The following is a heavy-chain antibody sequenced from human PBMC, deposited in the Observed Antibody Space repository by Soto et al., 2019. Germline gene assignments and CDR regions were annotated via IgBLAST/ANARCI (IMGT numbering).Heavy chain of an antibody. CDR2: IRSKANSYAT. Sequence: GGSLRLSCAASGFTFSGSAMHWVRQASGKGLEWVGRIRSKANSYATAYAASVKGRFTISRDDSKNTAYLQMNSLRAEDTAVYYCAKSLTLRYFDWPIGGHFDYWGQGTLVTVSS. CDR3: AKSLTLRYFDWPIGGHFDY. D-gene: IGHD3-9*01. J-gene: IGHJ4*02. CDR1: GFTFSGSA. V-gene: IGHV3-73*01.